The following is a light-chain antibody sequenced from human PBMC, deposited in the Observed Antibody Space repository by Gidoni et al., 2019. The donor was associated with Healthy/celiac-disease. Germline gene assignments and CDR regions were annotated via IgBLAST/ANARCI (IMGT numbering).Light chain of an antibody. CDR2: EVS. Sequence: QSALTQPASVSGSPRQSNTISCTGTSSDVGGYNYVSLYQQHPGKAPKLMIYEVSHRPSGVPNRFSGSKSGNTASLTVSGLQAEDEADYYCSSYTSSSTVVFGGGTKLTVL. CDR1: SSDVGGYNY. J-gene: IGLJ2*01. V-gene: IGLV2-14*01. CDR3: SSYTSSSTVV.